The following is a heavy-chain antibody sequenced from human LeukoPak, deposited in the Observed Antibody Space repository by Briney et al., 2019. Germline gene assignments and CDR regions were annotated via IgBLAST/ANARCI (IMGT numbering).Heavy chain of an antibody. J-gene: IGHJ4*02. CDR3: ARVRDRSSYFYDLDY. D-gene: IGHD3-22*01. CDR1: GGSITSYY. V-gene: IGHV4-59*01. CDR2: IHYSGST. Sequence: SETLSLTCTVSGGSITSYYWSWIRQPPGKGLEWIGCIHYSGSTNYNPSLKSRVTIPVDTSKNQFSLKLSSVTAADTAVYYCARVRDRSSYFYDLDYWGQGTLATVSS.